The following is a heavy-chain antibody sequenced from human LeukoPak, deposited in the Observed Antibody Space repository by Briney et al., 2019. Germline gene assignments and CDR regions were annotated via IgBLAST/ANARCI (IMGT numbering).Heavy chain of an antibody. J-gene: IGHJ4*02. D-gene: IGHD3-9*01. CDR1: GFTFSSYG. V-gene: IGHV3-30*18. CDR2: ISYDGSNK. CDR3: AKDTDYDILTGSINY. Sequence: GGSLRLSCAASGFTFSSYGMHWVRQGPGKGLEWVAVISYDGSNKYYADSVKGRFTISRDNSKNTLYLQMNSLRAEDTAVYYCAKDTDYDILTGSINYWGQGTLVTVSS.